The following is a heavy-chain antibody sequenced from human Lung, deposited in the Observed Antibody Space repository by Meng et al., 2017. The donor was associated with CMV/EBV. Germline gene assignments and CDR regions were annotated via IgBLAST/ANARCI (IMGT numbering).Heavy chain of an antibody. V-gene: IGHV1-2*02. CDR1: GYRFTAYY. CDR2: TNPNTGGT. CDR3: ARGTGGGGDAFDI. J-gene: IGHJ3*02. D-gene: IGHD1-1*01. Sequence: TSGYRFTAYYIHWVRQAPGLGLEWMGWTNPNTGGTNYPQKFQGRVTMTRDTSMNTAYMEVTRLISDDTAVYYCARGTGGGGDAFDIWGQGTMVTVSS.